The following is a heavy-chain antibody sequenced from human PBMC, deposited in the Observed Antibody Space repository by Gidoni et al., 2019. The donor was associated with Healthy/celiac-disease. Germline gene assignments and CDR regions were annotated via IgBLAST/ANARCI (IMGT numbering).Heavy chain of an antibody. V-gene: IGHV3-30*18. CDR3: AKDAYSPDLTLGRDPEHYYYYMDV. Sequence: QVQLVESGGGVVQPGWSLRLSCAASGFTFSSHGMHRVRPATGKGLEWVAVISYDGSNKYYADSVKGRFTISRDNSKNTLYLQMNSLRAEDTAVYYCAKDAYSPDLTLGRDPEHYYYYMDVWGKGTTVTVSS. CDR1: GFTFSSHG. CDR2: ISYDGSNK. J-gene: IGHJ6*03. D-gene: IGHD2-21*01.